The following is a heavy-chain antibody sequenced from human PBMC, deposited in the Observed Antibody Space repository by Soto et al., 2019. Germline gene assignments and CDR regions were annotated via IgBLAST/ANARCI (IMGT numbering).Heavy chain of an antibody. J-gene: IGHJ3*02. D-gene: IGHD6-13*01. CDR2: ISSSSSYI. CDR1: GFTFSSYS. Sequence: GGSLRLSCAASGFTFSSYSMNWVRQAPGKGLEWVSSISSSSSYIYYADSVKGRFTISRDNAKNSLYLQMNSLRAEDTAVYYCARDCCPYSSSWYSTPDDAFDIWGQGTMVTVSS. CDR3: ARDCCPYSSSWYSTPDDAFDI. V-gene: IGHV3-21*01.